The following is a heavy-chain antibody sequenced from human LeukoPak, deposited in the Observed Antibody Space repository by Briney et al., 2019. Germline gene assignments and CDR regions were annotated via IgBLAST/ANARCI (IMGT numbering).Heavy chain of an antibody. CDR2: IIPIFGTA. CDR3: ARDPGPYYYYGMDV. CDR1: GGTFSSYA. V-gene: IGHV1-69*13. Sequence: ASVKVSCKASGGTFSSYAISWVRQAPGQGLEWMGGIIPIFGTANYAQKFQGRFTITADESTSTAYMELSSLRSEDTAVYYCARDPGPYYYYGMDVWGQGTTVTVSS. J-gene: IGHJ6*02.